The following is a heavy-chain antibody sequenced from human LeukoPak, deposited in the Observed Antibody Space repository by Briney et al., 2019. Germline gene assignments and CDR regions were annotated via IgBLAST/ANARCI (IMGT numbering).Heavy chain of an antibody. CDR2: ISGSGGST. J-gene: IGHJ6*02. CDR3: AKCTEGVIYYYGMDV. Sequence: GGSLRLSCAASGFTFSGYAMSWVRQAPGKGLEWVSAISGSGGSTYYADSVKGRFTISRDNSKNTLYLQMNSLRAEDTAVYYCAKCTEGVIYYYGMDVWGQGTTVTVSS. V-gene: IGHV3-23*01. CDR1: GFTFSGYA. D-gene: IGHD3-10*01.